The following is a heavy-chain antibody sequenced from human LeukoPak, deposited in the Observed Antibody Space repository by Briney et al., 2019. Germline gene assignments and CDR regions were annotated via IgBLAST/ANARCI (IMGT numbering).Heavy chain of an antibody. Sequence: GGSLRLSCAASGFTFSSYSMNWVRQAPGKGLEWVSSISSSSSYIYYADSVKGRFTISRDNAKNSLYLQMNSLRAEDTAVYYCARHAPLIVGATMYFDYWGQGTLVTVSS. D-gene: IGHD1-26*01. J-gene: IGHJ4*02. V-gene: IGHV3-21*01. CDR1: GFTFSSYS. CDR3: ARHAPLIVGATMYFDY. CDR2: ISSSSSYI.